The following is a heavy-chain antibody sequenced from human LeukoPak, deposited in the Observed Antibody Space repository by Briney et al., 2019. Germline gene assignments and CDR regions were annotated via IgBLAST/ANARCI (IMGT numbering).Heavy chain of an antibody. D-gene: IGHD1-14*01. V-gene: IGHV4-59*01. CDR2: IYYTGTT. CDR1: GGSISSYY. CDR3: ARTTYYYGMDA. J-gene: IGHJ6*02. Sequence: NPSETLSLTCTVSGGSISSYYWNWIRQPPGKGLEWIGYIYYTGTTNYNPSLKSRVTISVDTSKNQFSLKLSSVTAADTAVYYCARTTYYYGMDAWGQGTTVTVSS.